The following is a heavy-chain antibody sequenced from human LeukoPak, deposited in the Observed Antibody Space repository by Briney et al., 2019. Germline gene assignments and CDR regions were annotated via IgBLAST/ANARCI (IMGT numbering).Heavy chain of an antibody. CDR1: GFTFSSYA. J-gene: IGHJ4*02. D-gene: IGHD3-10*01. V-gene: IGHV3-30-3*01. CDR2: ISYDGSNK. Sequence: GGSLRLSCAASGFTFSSYAMHWVRQAPGKGLEWVAVISYDGSNKYYADSVKGRFTISRDNSKNTLYLQMNSLRAEDTAVYYCAREVPFDITMVRGVHIDYWGQGTLVTVSS. CDR3: AREVPFDITMVRGVHIDY.